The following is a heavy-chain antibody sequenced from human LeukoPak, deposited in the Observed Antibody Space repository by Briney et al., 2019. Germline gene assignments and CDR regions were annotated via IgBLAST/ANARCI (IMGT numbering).Heavy chain of an antibody. J-gene: IGHJ4*02. CDR1: GCTFTSYA. CDR3: ARARLDGGQYVQWVGRYYFDY. D-gene: IGHD6-19*01. Sequence: GASVKVSCKASGCTFTSYAMHWVRQAPGQRLEWMGWINAGNGNTKYSQKFQGRVTITRDTSASTAYMELSSLRSEDTAVYYCARARLDGGQYVQWVGRYYFDYWGQGTLVTVSS. CDR2: INAGNGNT. V-gene: IGHV1-3*01.